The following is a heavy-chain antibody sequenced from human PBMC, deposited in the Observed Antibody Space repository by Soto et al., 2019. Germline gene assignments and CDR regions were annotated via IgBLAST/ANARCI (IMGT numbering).Heavy chain of an antibody. J-gene: IGHJ6*02. CDR2: ISYDGSNK. D-gene: IGHD3-3*01. CDR3: AKDHQPYYDFWTGNYGMDV. Sequence: LSCAASGFTFSSYGMHWVRQAPGKGLEWVAVISYDGSNKYYADSVKGRFTISRDNSKNTLYLQMNSLRAEDTAVYYCAKDHQPYYDFWTGNYGMDVWGQRTTVTVSS. CDR1: GFTFSSYG. V-gene: IGHV3-30*18.